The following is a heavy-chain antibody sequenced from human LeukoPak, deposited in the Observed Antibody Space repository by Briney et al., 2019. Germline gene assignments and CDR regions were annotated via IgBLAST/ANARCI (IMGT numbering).Heavy chain of an antibody. CDR2: ISYDGSNK. CDR1: GFTFSSYA. CDR3: ARVGSGSYYAFDY. J-gene: IGHJ4*02. V-gene: IGHV3-30-3*01. Sequence: HPGRSLRLSCAASGFTFSSYAMHWVRQAPGKGLEWVAVISYDGSNKYYADSVKGRFTISRDNSKNTLYLQMNSLRAEDTAVYYCARVGSGSYYAFDYWGQGTLVTVSS. D-gene: IGHD1-26*01.